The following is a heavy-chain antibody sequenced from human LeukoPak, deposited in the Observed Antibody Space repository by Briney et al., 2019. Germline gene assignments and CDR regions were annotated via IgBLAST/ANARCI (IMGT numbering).Heavy chain of an antibody. Sequence: SVKVSCKASGGTFSSYAISWVRQAPGQGLEWMGRITPILGIANYAQKFQGRVTITANKSTSTAYMELSSPRSEDTAVYYCARDRLDYDIFTGPFHFDYWGQGTPGTVSS. V-gene: IGHV1-69*04. CDR3: ARDRLDYDIFTGPFHFDY. CDR1: GGTFSSYA. CDR2: ITPILGIA. J-gene: IGHJ4*02. D-gene: IGHD3-9*01.